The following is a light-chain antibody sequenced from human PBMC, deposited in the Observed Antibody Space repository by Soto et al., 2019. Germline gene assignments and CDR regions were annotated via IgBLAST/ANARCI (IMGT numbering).Light chain of an antibody. CDR3: LHHNSYSWT. CDR2: ETS. CDR1: QGISKY. V-gene: IGKV1-17*03. J-gene: IGKJ1*01. Sequence: DLQMTQSPSAMSASVGDRVTITCRASQGISKYLAWFQQKPGEVPKRLIYETSSLQSGVPSRFSGSGSGTEFTLTISSLQPEDFATYYCLHHNSYSWTFGQGTKVEIK.